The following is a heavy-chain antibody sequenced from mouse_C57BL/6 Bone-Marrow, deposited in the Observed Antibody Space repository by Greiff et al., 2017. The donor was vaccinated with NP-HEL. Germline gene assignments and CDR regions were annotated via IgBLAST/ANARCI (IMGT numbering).Heavy chain of an antibody. Sequence: EVNVVESGGDLVKPGGSLKLSCAASGFTFSSYGMSWVRQTPDKRLEWVATISSGGSYTYYPDSVKGRFTISRDNAKNTLYLQMSSLKSEDTAMYYCARLLGRDFDYWGQGTTLTVSS. CDR3: ARLLGRDFDY. J-gene: IGHJ2*01. V-gene: IGHV5-6*01. CDR1: GFTFSSYG. D-gene: IGHD4-1*01. CDR2: ISSGGSYT.